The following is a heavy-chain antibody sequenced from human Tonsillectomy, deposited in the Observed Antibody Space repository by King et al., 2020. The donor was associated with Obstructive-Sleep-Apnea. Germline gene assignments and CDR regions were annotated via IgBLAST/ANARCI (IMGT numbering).Heavy chain of an antibody. CDR1: GFTFSRYT. CDR3: ARVYYDILTGYGGYADY. Sequence: VQLVESGGGLVKPGGSLRLSCAASGFTFSRYTMNWVRQAPGKGLEWVSSISSSGTYIHYADSVKGRFTISRDNAENSLYRQMKSLRAEDTAVYYCARVYYDILTGYGGYADYWGQGTLVTVPS. D-gene: IGHD3-9*01. J-gene: IGHJ4*02. CDR2: ISSSGTYI. V-gene: IGHV3-21*01.